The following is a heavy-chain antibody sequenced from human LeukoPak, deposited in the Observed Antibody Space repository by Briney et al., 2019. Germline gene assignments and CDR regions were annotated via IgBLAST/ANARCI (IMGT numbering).Heavy chain of an antibody. D-gene: IGHD2-15*01. CDR2: IYYSGST. CDR1: GGSMSGYF. CDR3: ARVGSYYNYYYGMDV. V-gene: IGHV4-59*01. Sequence: SETLSLTCTVSGGSMSGYFWSWIRQPPGKGLEWIGYIYYSGSTNYNPSLKSRVTISVDTSKNQFSLKLSSVTAADTAVYYCARVGSYYNYYYGMDVWGQGTTVTVSS. J-gene: IGHJ6*02.